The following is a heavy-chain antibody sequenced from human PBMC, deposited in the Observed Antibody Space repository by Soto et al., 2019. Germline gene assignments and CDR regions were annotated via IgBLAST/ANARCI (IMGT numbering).Heavy chain of an antibody. V-gene: IGHV4-59*08. D-gene: IGHD3-10*01. CDR1: GGSISSYY. CDR3: ARRYGWLYFDY. Sequence: SETQSLTCTVSGGSISSYYWSWIRQPPGKGLEWIGYIYYSGSTNYNPSPKSRVTISVDTSKNQFSLKLSSVTAADTALYYCARRYGWLYFDYWGQGSLVTVSS. CDR2: IYYSGST. J-gene: IGHJ4*02.